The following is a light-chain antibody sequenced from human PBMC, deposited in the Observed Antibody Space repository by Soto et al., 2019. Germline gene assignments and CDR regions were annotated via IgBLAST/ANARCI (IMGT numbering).Light chain of an antibody. J-gene: IGKJ2*01. V-gene: IGKV1-33*01. CDR1: QDISSF. Sequence: DIQMTQSPSSLSASVGDRVAITCQASQDISSFLNWYQHKPGRAPKLLIYDASSLVKGVPSRFSGSGSGTDFNLTISSLQPEDIATSSCQQYDDVPYSFGRGTKLDIK. CDR2: DAS. CDR3: QQYDDVPYS.